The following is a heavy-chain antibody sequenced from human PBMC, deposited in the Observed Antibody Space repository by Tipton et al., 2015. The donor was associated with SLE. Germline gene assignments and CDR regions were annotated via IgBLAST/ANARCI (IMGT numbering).Heavy chain of an antibody. Sequence: SLRLSCAASGFTFSSYWMHWVRQAPGKGLVWVSHINSDGSTTSYADSVKGRFTISRDNAKNTLYLQMNSLRAEDTAVYFCAREVVVPAAIRDPYIMAVWGQGTTVTVSS. CDR1: GFTFSSYW. CDR2: INSDGSTT. J-gene: IGHJ6*02. CDR3: AREVVVPAAIRDPYIMAV. D-gene: IGHD2-2*01. V-gene: IGHV3-74*01.